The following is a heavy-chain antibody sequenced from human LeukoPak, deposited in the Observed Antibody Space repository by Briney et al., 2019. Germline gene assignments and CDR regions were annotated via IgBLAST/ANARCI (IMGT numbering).Heavy chain of an antibody. CDR3: ASGPGTYGSGSYYLGY. J-gene: IGHJ4*02. CDR2: INPNSGGT. CDR1: GYTFTGYY. V-gene: IGHV1-2*06. Sequence: GPVKVSCKASGYTFTGYYMHWVRQAPGQGLEWMGRINPNSGGTNYAQKFQGRVTMTRDTSISTAYMELSRLRSDDTAVYYCASGPGTYGSGSYYLGYWGQGTLVTVSS. D-gene: IGHD3-10*01.